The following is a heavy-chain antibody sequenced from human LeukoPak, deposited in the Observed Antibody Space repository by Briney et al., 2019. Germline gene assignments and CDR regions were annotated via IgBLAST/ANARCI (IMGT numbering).Heavy chain of an antibody. CDR2: INPNSGGT. CDR1: GYTFIGYY. D-gene: IGHD3-22*01. Sequence: ASVKVSCKASGYTFIGYYMHLVRQAPGQGLEWMGWINPNSGGTNYAQKFQGRVNMTRDTSISTAYMELSSLRSDDTAVYYCARVPPSVYYYDSSGPSGFDPWGQGTLVTVSS. J-gene: IGHJ5*02. V-gene: IGHV1-2*02. CDR3: ARVPPSVYYYDSSGPSGFDP.